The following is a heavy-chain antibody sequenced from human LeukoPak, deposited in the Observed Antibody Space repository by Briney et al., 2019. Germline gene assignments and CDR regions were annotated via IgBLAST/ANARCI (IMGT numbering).Heavy chain of an antibody. CDR2: ISGSGDST. D-gene: IGHD1-26*01. J-gene: IGHJ4*02. CDR3: AKCLGGSYSPPDY. Sequence: GGSLRLSCAASGLTLSNSAMSWVRRAPGKGLEWVSAISGSGDSTYYADSVKGQFTIFRDNSKNTLYLQMNSLRVEDTAVYYCAKCLGGSYSPPDYWGQGTLVTVSS. CDR1: GLTLSNSA. V-gene: IGHV3-23*01.